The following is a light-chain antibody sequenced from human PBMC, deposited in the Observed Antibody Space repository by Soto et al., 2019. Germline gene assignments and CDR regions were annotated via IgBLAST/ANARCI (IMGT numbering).Light chain of an antibody. V-gene: IGLV2-14*01. CDR3: SSYTGTASYV. J-gene: IGLJ1*01. CDR2: DVS. CDR1: SSDIGSYNF. Sequence: QSVLTQPASVSGSPGQSIIISFTGTSSDIGSYNFVSWYQQHPGKAPKLMLYDVSNRPSGVSNRFSGSKSDNTASLTISGLQDEDEADYYCSSYTGTASYVFGTGTKVTVL.